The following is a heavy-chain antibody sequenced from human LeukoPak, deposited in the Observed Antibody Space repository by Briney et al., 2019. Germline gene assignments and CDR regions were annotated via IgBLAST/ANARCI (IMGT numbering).Heavy chain of an antibody. J-gene: IGHJ4*02. CDR3: ARADYYGYHNFDY. CDR2: ISSSSNYI. Sequence: GGSLTLSCTASGFTFSSYSMSWVRQAPGKGLEWVSSISSSSNYIYYADSVKGRFTISRGNAKNSLYLQMNSLRAEDTAVYYCARADYYGYHNFDYWGQGTLVTVSS. V-gene: IGHV3-21*01. CDR1: GFTFSSYS. D-gene: IGHD3-10*01.